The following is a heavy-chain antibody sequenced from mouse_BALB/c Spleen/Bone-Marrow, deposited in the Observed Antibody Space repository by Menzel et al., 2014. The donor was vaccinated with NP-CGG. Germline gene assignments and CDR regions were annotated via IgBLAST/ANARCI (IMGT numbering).Heavy chain of an antibody. J-gene: IGHJ1*01. Sequence: DVKLQESGGGLVQPGGSLRLSCATSGITFTDYYMSWVRQPPGKALEWLGFIRNKAKGYTTEYSASVKGRFTISRDNSQSILYIQMNTRRAEDSATYYWARDINYGNYWYFDGWGAGTTVTVSS. V-gene: IGHV7-3*02. CDR2: IRNKAKGYTT. D-gene: IGHD2-1*01. CDR1: GITFTDYY. CDR3: ARDINYGNYWYFDG.